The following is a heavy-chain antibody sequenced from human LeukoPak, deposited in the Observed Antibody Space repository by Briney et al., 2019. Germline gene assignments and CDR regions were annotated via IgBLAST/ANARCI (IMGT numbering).Heavy chain of an antibody. CDR3: AREAGADCSGGSCYRLYYFDY. D-gene: IGHD2-15*01. J-gene: IGHJ4*02. V-gene: IGHV3-30-3*01. CDR2: ISYDGSNK. Sequence: PGRSLRLSCAASGFTFSNYAMHWVRQAPGKGLEWVAVISYDGSNKYYADSVKGRFTISRDNSKNTLYLQMNSLRAEDTAVYYCAREAGADCSGGSCYRLYYFDYWGQGTLVTVSS. CDR1: GFTFSNYA.